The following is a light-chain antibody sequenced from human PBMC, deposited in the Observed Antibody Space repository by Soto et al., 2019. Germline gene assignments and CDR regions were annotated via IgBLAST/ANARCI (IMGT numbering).Light chain of an antibody. V-gene: IGKV3-11*01. CDR1: QSVRSN. Sequence: EIVLTQSPATLSSSPGERATLSCRASQSVRSNLAWYPQKPGQAPRLLTYDASIRAAGTPARFSGSGSGTDFTLTISSIEPEDSAVDYCQQRTDWPFTFGPGTKVDIK. J-gene: IGKJ3*01. CDR2: DAS. CDR3: QQRTDWPFT.